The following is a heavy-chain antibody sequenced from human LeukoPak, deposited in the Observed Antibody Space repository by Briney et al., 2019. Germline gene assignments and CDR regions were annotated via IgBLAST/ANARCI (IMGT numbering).Heavy chain of an antibody. V-gene: IGHV3-21*01. CDR2: ISTTSST. J-gene: IGHJ4*01. CDR1: GFTFSSFS. Sequence: GGSLRLSCAASGFTFSSFSIHWVRLTPGKGLEWFSFISTTSSTHYVASVKGRSTISRDNAKNSVSLLVNSLRADDTAVYYCVRDPSRLEPGYFDNWGQGVLVTVSS. D-gene: IGHD6-19*01. CDR3: VRDPSRLEPGYFDN.